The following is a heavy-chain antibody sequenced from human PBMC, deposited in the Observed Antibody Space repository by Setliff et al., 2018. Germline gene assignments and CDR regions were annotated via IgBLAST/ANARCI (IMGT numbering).Heavy chain of an antibody. CDR3: ARWRFITPQPLFDY. CDR1: GGSISSGDAS. CDR2: IYHAGST. D-gene: IGHD3-22*01. J-gene: IGHJ4*02. V-gene: IGHV4-30-2*01. Sequence: SETLSLTCAVSGGSISSGDASWSWVRQPPGKGLEWIGYIYHAGSTYYNPSLESRVTISIDKPNKQFSLKLSSVTAADTAVYYCARWRFITPQPLFDYWGQGTLVTVSS.